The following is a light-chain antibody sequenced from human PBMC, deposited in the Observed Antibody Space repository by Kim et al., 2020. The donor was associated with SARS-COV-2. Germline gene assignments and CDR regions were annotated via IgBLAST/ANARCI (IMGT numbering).Light chain of an antibody. V-gene: IGKV4-1*01. CDR1: QSVLYSSNNKTY. CDR2: WAS. CDR3: QQYYNSRYT. Sequence: DIVMTQSPDSLAVSLGERATINCKSSQSVLYSSNNKTYLAWYQQKPGQPPKLLIYWASTRESGVPDRFSGSGSGTDFTLTISSLQAEDVAVYYCQQYYNSRYTFGPGTKVDIK. J-gene: IGKJ3*01.